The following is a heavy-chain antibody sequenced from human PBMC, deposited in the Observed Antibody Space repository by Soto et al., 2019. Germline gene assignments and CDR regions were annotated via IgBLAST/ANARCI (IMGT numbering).Heavy chain of an antibody. D-gene: IGHD6-13*01. V-gene: IGHV6-1*01. CDR3: TRGTAAAGYYY. CDR1: GDSVSSSTTA. J-gene: IGHJ4*02. Sequence: SQTLSLTCAISGDSVSSSTTAWNWVRQPPSRGLEWLGRTYYRSKWYNDYAESVKSRITINPDTSKNQFSLQLKAVSPEDTAVYYCTRGTAAAGYYYWGQGTLVTVS. CDR2: TYYRSKWYN.